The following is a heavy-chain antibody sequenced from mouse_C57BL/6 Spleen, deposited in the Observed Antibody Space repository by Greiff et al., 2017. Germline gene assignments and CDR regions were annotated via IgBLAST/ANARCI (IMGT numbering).Heavy chain of an antibody. CDR3: ATPFYDYGRFAY. V-gene: IGHV1-74*01. CDR2: IHPSDSDT. CDR1: GYTFTSYW. Sequence: QVQLQQPGAELVKPGASVKVSCKASGYTFTSYWMHWVQQRPGQGLEWIGRIHPSDSDTNYNQKLKGKATLTVDKSSSTSYMQLSSLTSEDSAVYSCATPFYDYGRFAYWGQGTLVTVSA. D-gene: IGHD2-4*01. J-gene: IGHJ3*01.